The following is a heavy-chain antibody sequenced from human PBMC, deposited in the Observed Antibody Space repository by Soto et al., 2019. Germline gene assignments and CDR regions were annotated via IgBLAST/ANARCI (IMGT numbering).Heavy chain of an antibody. Sequence: QVQLVQSGAEVKKPGSSVKVSCKASGGTFSSYAISWVRQAPGQGLEWMGGIIPIFGTANYAQKFQGGVTITADESTSTAYMELSSLRSEDTAVYYCARVGYCSGGSCRRPFDYWGQGTLVTVSS. CDR1: GGTFSSYA. CDR3: ARVGYCSGGSCRRPFDY. CDR2: IIPIFGTA. J-gene: IGHJ4*02. D-gene: IGHD2-15*01. V-gene: IGHV1-69*12.